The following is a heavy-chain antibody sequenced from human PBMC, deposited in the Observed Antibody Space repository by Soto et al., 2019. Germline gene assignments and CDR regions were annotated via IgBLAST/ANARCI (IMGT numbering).Heavy chain of an antibody. Sequence: GGSLRLSCAASGFTFDDYAMHWVRQAPGKGLEWASGISWNSGSIGYADSVKGRFTISRDNAKNSLYLQMNSLRAEDTALYYCAKGYCSSTSCYSAAYYYGMDVWGQGTTVTVSS. CDR2: ISWNSGSI. D-gene: IGHD2-2*02. J-gene: IGHJ6*02. CDR1: GFTFDDYA. CDR3: AKGYCSSTSCYSAAYYYGMDV. V-gene: IGHV3-9*01.